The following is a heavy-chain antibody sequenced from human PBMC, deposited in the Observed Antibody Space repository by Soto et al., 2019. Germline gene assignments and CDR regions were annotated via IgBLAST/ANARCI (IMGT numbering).Heavy chain of an antibody. CDR3: AKAQYFPQEWLAPGDAFDI. CDR1: GFTFDDYA. Sequence: GGSLRLSCAASGFTFDDYAMHWVRQAPGKGLEWVSGISWNSGSIGYADSVKGRFTISRDNAKNSLYLQMNSLRAEDTALYYCAKAQYFPQEWLAPGDAFDIWGQGTMVTVSS. CDR2: ISWNSGSI. J-gene: IGHJ3*02. V-gene: IGHV3-9*01. D-gene: IGHD6-19*01.